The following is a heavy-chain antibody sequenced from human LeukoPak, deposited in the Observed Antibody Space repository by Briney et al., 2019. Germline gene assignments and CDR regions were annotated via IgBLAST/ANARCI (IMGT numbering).Heavy chain of an antibody. CDR2: IDWDDDK. D-gene: IGHD4-17*01. V-gene: IGHV2-70*11. CDR1: GFSLSSSGMC. J-gene: IGHJ4*02. CDR3: ARAFPTVTTFDY. Sequence: SGPTLVNPTQTLTLTCTFSGFSLSSSGMCVSCIRQPPGKALERLARIDWDDDKYYNTSLKIRLTFSKDTSKNQVVLTLTNRDPVDPATFYCARAFPTVTTFDYWGQGNLVTVSS.